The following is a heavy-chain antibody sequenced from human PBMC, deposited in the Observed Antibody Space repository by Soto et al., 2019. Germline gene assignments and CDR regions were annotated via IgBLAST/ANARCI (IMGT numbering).Heavy chain of an antibody. CDR2: ISAYNGNT. J-gene: IGHJ6*02. CDR1: GYTFTSYG. Sequence: QVQLVQSGAEVKKPVASVKVSCKASGYTFTSYGISWVRQAPGQGLEWMGWISAYNGNTNYAQKLQGRVTMTTDTSTSTAYMELRSLRSDDTAVYYCARDTYYYDSSGYYAHYYYYGMDVWGQGTTVTASS. V-gene: IGHV1-18*01. CDR3: ARDTYYYDSSGYYAHYYYYGMDV. D-gene: IGHD3-22*01.